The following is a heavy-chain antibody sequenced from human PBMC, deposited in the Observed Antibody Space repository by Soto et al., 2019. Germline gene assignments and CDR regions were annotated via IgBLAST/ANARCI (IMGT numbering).Heavy chain of an antibody. CDR2: IYSRGSD. Sequence: QVQLQASGPGLVKPSETLSLTCRVSGGTISSYYWGWIRHTPGKGLEWIGYIYSRGSDSYNPSLKCRATISVDTSKNQFSLRLTSVTATDTAVYYCATGRISRGLDVWGQWTTITVSS. CDR3: ATGRISRGLDV. V-gene: IGHV4-59*13. CDR1: GGTISSYY. J-gene: IGHJ6*02.